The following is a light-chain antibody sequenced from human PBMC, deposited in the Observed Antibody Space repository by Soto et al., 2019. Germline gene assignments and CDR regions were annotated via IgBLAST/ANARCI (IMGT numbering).Light chain of an antibody. Sequence: DIQMTQSPSSLSASVGDRVTITCRASQSISSYLNWYQQKPGKAPKLLIYPAPSLQSGVPSRFSSSGIGTDFTLTISSLQPEDFATYYCQQSYSTPITFGQGTRLEIK. J-gene: IGKJ5*01. CDR1: QSISSY. V-gene: IGKV1-39*01. CDR2: PAP. CDR3: QQSYSTPIT.